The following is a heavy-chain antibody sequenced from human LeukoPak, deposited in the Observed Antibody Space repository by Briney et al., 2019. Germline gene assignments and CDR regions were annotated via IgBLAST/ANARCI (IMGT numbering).Heavy chain of an antibody. CDR1: GFTFSSYA. D-gene: IGHD2-15*01. CDR2: IGGSGGGT. V-gene: IGHV3-23*01. CDR3: AKAGYCSGGSCYLPSNNWFDP. J-gene: IGHJ5*02. Sequence: PGRSLRLSCAASGFTFSSYAMSWVRQAPGKGLEWVSAIGGSGGGTYYADSVKGRFTISRDNSKNTLYLQMNSLRAEDTAVYYCAKAGYCSGGSCYLPSNNWFDPWGQGTLVTVSS.